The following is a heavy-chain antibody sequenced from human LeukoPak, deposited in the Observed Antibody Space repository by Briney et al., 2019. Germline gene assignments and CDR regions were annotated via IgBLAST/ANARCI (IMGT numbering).Heavy chain of an antibody. CDR1: GYTFTSYG. D-gene: IGHD3/OR15-3a*01. CDR3: ARDSIFGLVIRPPFDY. CDR2: ISAYNGNT. Sequence: GASVKVSCKASGYTFTSYGISWVRQGPGQGLEWMGWISAYNGNTNYAQKLQGRVTMTTDTSTSTAYMELRSLRSDDTAVYYCARDSIFGLVIRPPFDYWGQGTLVTVSS. J-gene: IGHJ4*02. V-gene: IGHV1-18*01.